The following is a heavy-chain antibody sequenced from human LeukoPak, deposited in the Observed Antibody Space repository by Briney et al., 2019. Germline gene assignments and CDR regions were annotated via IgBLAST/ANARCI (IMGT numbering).Heavy chain of an antibody. CDR1: GDTFSSYA. D-gene: IGHD3-22*01. J-gene: IGHJ3*02. CDR3: ASRYYYDSSEDI. CDR2: IIPIFGTA. Sequence: SVKVSCKASGDTFSSYAISWVRQAPGQGLEWMGRIIPIFGTANYAQKFQGRVTITTDESTSTAYMELSSLRSEDTAVYYCASRYYYDSSEDIWGQGTMVTVSS. V-gene: IGHV1-69*05.